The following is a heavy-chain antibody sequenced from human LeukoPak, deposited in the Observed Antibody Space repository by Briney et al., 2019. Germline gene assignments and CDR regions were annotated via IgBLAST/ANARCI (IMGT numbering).Heavy chain of an antibody. V-gene: IGHV3-20*04. CDR3: AELGITMIGGV. Sequence: GGSLRLSCAASGFTFGDYGMSWVRQAPGKGLEWVSGINWNGGSTGYADSVKGRFTISRDNAKNSLYLQMNSLRAEDTAVYYCAELGITMIGGVWGKGTTVTISS. D-gene: IGHD3-10*02. CDR1: GFTFGDYG. CDR2: INWNGGST. J-gene: IGHJ6*04.